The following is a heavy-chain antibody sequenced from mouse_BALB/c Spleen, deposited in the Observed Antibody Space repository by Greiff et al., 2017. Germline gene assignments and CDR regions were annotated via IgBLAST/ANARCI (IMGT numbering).Heavy chain of an antibody. V-gene: IGHV5-6-5*01. D-gene: IGHD2-1*01. CDR1: GFTFSSYA. Sequence: DVMLVESGGGLVKPGGSLKLSCAASGFTFSSYAMSWVRQTPEKRLEWVASISSGGSTYYPDSVKGRFTISRDNARNILYLQMSSLRSEDTAMYYCASLYGNGFAYWGQGTLVTVSA. CDR3: ASLYGNGFAY. J-gene: IGHJ3*01. CDR2: ISSGGST.